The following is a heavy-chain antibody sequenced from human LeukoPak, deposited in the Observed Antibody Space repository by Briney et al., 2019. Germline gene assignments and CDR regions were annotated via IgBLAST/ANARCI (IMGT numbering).Heavy chain of an antibody. D-gene: IGHD4-11*01. V-gene: IGHV4-34*01. CDR1: GGSFSGYY. Sequence: SETLSHTCAVYGGSFSGYYWSWIRQPPGKGLEWIGEINHSGSTNYNPSLKSRVTISVDTSKNQFSLKLSSVTAADTAVYYCASTPLYSNYFDYWGQGTLVTVSS. J-gene: IGHJ4*02. CDR2: INHSGST. CDR3: ASTPLYSNYFDY.